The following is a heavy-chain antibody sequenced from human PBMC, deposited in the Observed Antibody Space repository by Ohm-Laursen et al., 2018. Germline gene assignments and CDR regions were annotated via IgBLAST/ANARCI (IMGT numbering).Heavy chain of an antibody. V-gene: IGHV6-1*01. CDR1: GDSVSSNSAA. D-gene: IGHD2-15*01. CDR3: ARDHCSGGSCYNWFDP. CDR2: TYYRSKWYN. J-gene: IGHJ5*02. Sequence: QTLSLTCAISGDSVSSNSAAWSWIRQSPSRGLEWLGRTYYRSKWYNDYAVSMKGRITINPDTSKNQFSLKLSSVTAADTAVYYCARDHCSGGSCYNWFDPWGQGTLVTVSS.